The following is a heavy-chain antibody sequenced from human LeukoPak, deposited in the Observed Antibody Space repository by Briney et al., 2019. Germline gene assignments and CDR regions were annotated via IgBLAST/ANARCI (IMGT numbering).Heavy chain of an antibody. CDR1: GDSLSSSNW. CDR3: ARPKPQYTISWRSFDY. V-gene: IGHV4-4*02. Sequence: ASETLSLTCAVSGDSLSSSNWWSWVRQPPGKGLQWIGEIYHSGSTNYNPSLKSRVTISVDKSKNQFSLRLTSVTAADTAVYYCARPKPQYTISWRSFDYWGQGALVTVSS. CDR2: IYHSGST. J-gene: IGHJ4*02. D-gene: IGHD6-13*01.